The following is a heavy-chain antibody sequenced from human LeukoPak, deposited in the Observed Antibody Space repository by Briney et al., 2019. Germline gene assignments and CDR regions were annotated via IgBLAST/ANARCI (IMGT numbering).Heavy chain of an antibody. J-gene: IGHJ1*01. CDR1: GFTFSSYG. Sequence: GGSLRLSCAASGFTFSSYGMHWVRQAPGKGLEWVAFIRYDGSNKYYADSVKGRFPISRDNSKNTLYLQMNSLRAEDTAVYYCAKDGSTIFGDAEYFQHWGQGTLVTVSS. V-gene: IGHV3-30*02. CDR3: AKDGSTIFGDAEYFQH. D-gene: IGHD3-3*01. CDR2: IRYDGSNK.